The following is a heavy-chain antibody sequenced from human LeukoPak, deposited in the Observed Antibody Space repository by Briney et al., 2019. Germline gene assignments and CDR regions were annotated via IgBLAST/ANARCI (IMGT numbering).Heavy chain of an antibody. V-gene: IGHV3-64*01. Sequence: PGGSLRLSCAASGFTFSSYAMHWVRQAPGKGLEYVSAISSNGGSTYYANSVKGRFTISRDNSKNTLYLQMGSLRAEDMAVYYCVKGTQMIRPVTYFDYWGQGTLVTVSS. D-gene: IGHD3-16*01. J-gene: IGHJ4*02. CDR1: GFTFSSYA. CDR3: VKGTQMIRPVTYFDY. CDR2: ISSNGGST.